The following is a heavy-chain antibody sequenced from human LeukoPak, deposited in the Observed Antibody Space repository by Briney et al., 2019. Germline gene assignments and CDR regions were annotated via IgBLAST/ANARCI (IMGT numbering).Heavy chain of an antibody. Sequence: APVKVSCKASGYTFTGYYMHWVRQAPGQGLEWMGRINPNSGGTNYAQKFQGRVTMTRDTSISTAYMELSRLRSDDTAVYYCATSSIAVAGTEGSDYWGQGTLVTVSS. D-gene: IGHD6-19*01. V-gene: IGHV1-2*06. J-gene: IGHJ4*02. CDR2: INPNSGGT. CDR3: ATSSIAVAGTEGSDY. CDR1: GYTFTGYY.